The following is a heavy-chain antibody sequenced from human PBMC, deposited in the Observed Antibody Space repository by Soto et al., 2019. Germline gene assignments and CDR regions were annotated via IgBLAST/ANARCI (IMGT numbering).Heavy chain of an antibody. D-gene: IGHD4-17*01. V-gene: IGHV3-7*03. Sequence: GALRLSCAVSGFTFSMFWMGWVRQAPGRGLEWVANIQQDGSEKYYVDSVKGRFTMSKDNVKNSLYLQMNSLGAEDTAVYYCARVRYGGYSYYFDYWGQGALVTVS. CDR1: GFTFSMFW. CDR3: ARVRYGGYSYYFDY. J-gene: IGHJ4*02. CDR2: IQQDGSEK.